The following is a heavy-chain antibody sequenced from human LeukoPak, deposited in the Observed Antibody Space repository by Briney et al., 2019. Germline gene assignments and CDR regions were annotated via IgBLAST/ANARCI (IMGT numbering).Heavy chain of an antibody. J-gene: IGHJ4*02. Sequence: ASVKVSCKASGGTFSSYAISWVRQAPGQGLEWMGGIIPIFGTANYAQKFQGRVTITADKSTSAAYMELSSLRSEDTAVYYCASAPALFGELLYYFDYWGQGTLVTVSS. CDR3: ASAPALFGELLYYFDY. CDR1: GGTFSSYA. CDR2: IIPIFGTA. D-gene: IGHD3-10*02. V-gene: IGHV1-69*06.